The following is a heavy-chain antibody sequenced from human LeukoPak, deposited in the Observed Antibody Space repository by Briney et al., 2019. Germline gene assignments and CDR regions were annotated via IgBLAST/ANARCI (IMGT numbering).Heavy chain of an antibody. CDR1: GFTFSSYG. D-gene: IGHD6-13*01. CDR3: AKGWAPYYYYGMDV. J-gene: IGHJ6*02. CDR2: ISYDGSNK. V-gene: IGHV3-30*18. Sequence: GGSLRLSCAASGFTFSSYGMHWVRQAPGKGLEWVAVISYDGSNKYYADSVKGRFTISRDNSKNTLYLQMNSLRAEDTAVYYCAKGWAPYYYYGMDVWGQGTTATVSS.